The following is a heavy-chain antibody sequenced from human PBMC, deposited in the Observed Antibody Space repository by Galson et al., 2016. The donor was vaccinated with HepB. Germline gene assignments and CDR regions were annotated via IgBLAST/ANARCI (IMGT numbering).Heavy chain of an antibody. CDR1: GGSFSGFY. CDR2: IYESGST. D-gene: IGHD3-16*02. Sequence: SLTCAVYGGSFSGFYWTWLRQPPGKGLEWIGEIYESGSTKYSPSLKGRITISRDRSKKQFSLRLTSVTTADTAVYYCARGTLWGNSREALAYWGQGNLITVSS. CDR3: ARGTLWGNSREALAY. J-gene: IGHJ4*02. V-gene: IGHV4-34*01.